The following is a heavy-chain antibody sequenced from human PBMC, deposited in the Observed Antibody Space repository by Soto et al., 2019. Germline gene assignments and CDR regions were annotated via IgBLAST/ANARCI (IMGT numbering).Heavy chain of an antibody. D-gene: IGHD3-10*01. Sequence: QVQLVESGGGLVKPGGTLTLSCEVSGFTFSVNYMTWIRQAPGKGLEWVSYISGGSDYSHYADSVKGRFTVSRDNAKNSLYLQMTSLRVEDTAAYYCARFKSNSGSRFYFDYWGQGALVTVSS. J-gene: IGHJ4*02. CDR1: GFTFSVNY. CDR2: ISGGSDYS. V-gene: IGHV3-11*05. CDR3: ARFKSNSGSRFYFDY.